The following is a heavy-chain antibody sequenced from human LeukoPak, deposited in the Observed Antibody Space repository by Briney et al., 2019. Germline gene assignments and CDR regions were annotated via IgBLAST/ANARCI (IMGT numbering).Heavy chain of an antibody. V-gene: IGHV3-21*01. Sequence: GGSLRLSCAASGFTFSSYSMNWVRQAPGKGLEWVSSISSSSSYIYYADSVKGRFTISRDNAKNSLYLQMNSLRAEDTAVYYCASMKYYYDSSGYQSPWGFDYWGQGALVTVSS. CDR3: ASMKYYYDSSGYQSPWGFDY. J-gene: IGHJ4*02. D-gene: IGHD3-22*01. CDR2: ISSSSSYI. CDR1: GFTFSSYS.